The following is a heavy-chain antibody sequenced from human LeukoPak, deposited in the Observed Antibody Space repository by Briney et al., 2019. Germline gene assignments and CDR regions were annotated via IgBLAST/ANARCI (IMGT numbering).Heavy chain of an antibody. CDR3: ARLSPKRYYDSSGYFDY. V-gene: IGHV4-4*02. CDR2: IYHSGSP. J-gene: IGHJ4*02. CDR1: GGSISSNNW. Sequence: SETLSLTCAVSGGSISSNNWWGWVRQPPGKGLEWIGEIYHSGSPNYNPSLKSRVTISVDKSRNHFSLNLSSVTAADTAVYYCARLSPKRYYDSSGYFDYWGQGTLVTVSS. D-gene: IGHD3-22*01.